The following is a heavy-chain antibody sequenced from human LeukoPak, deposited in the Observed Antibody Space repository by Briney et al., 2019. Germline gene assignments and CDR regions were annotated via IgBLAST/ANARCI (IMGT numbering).Heavy chain of an antibody. CDR3: ALPAKGAFFYYYMEV. D-gene: IGHD2-2*01. Sequence: ASVKVSCKASAYTSPNYGITWVRQAPGRGLEWMGWISTYNGNTQYAQKFQGRVTMTTDTPTKTDYMELSNLRSNDTAVYYCALPAKGAFFYYYMEVWGKGTTVTVSS. CDR2: ISTYNGNT. CDR1: AYTSPNYG. J-gene: IGHJ6*03. V-gene: IGHV1-18*01.